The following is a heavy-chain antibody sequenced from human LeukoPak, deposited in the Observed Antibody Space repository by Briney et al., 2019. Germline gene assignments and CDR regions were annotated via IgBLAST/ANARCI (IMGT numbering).Heavy chain of an antibody. Sequence: GASVKVSCKASGYTLTSYGISWVRQAPGQGLEWMGWISAYNGNTNYAQKLQGRVTMTTDTSTSTAYMELRSLRSDDTAVYYCARASGIPYYDSSGYYYKDAFDIWGQGTMVTVSS. CDR3: ARASGIPYYDSSGYYYKDAFDI. V-gene: IGHV1-18*01. CDR2: ISAYNGNT. J-gene: IGHJ3*02. CDR1: GYTLTSYG. D-gene: IGHD3-22*01.